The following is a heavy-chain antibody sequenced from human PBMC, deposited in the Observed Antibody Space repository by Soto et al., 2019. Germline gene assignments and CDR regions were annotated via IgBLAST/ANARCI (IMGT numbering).Heavy chain of an antibody. CDR2: ISGRVGST. J-gene: IGHJ5*01. CDR3: ANAGCSGVACVLYYFDS. Sequence: PGGSLRLSCAASGFTFSNYAMSWVRQAPGKGLEWVSTISGRVGSTYYADSVKGRFTISRDNSRNTLYLQMNSLRAEDSAVYYCANAGCSGVACVLYYFDSWGQGALVTVSS. CDR1: GFTFSNYA. D-gene: IGHD2-15*01. V-gene: IGHV3-23*01.